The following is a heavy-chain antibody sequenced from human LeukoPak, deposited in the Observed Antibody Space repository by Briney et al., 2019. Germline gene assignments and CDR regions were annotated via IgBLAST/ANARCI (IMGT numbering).Heavy chain of an antibody. CDR1: GFTFSSYA. CDR2: ISYDGSNK. J-gene: IGHJ4*02. Sequence: GGSLRLSCAASGFTFSSYAMHWVRQAPGKGLEWVTIISYDGSNKYYADSVKGRFTISRDNSKNTLYLQMNSLRAADTAVYYCARDHLPTGTTGQLYYFDYWGQGTLVTVSS. V-gene: IGHV3-30-3*01. CDR3: ARDHLPTGTTGQLYYFDY. D-gene: IGHD1-1*01.